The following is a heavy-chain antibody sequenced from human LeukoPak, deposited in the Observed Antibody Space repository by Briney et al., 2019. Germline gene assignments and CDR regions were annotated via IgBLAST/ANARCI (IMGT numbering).Heavy chain of an antibody. V-gene: IGHV1-2*02. CDR2: SNPNSGGT. CDR1: GYTFTGHY. Sequence: ASVKVASKASGYTFTGHYMHCARQAPGQGLEWRGWSNPNSGGTNYAQKFQGRVTITRDTCLSTAYMELTKQKSDDPAVYYWARGRSNSYGFNYYYGVDGRVQATTVTDSS. D-gene: IGHD5-18*01. CDR3: ARGRSNSYGFNYYYGVDG. J-gene: IGHJ6*02.